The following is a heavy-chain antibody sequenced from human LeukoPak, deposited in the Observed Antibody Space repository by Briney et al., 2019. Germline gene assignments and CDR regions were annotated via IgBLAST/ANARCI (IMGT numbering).Heavy chain of an antibody. J-gene: IGHJ3*02. CDR1: GFTFDDYA. V-gene: IGHV3-9*01. D-gene: IGHD6-19*01. CDR2: ISWNSGSI. CDR3: AKDTGSSGWVFDAFDI. Sequence: GGSLRLSCAASGFTFDDYAMHWVRQAPGKGLEWVSGISWNSGSIGYADSVKGRFTISRDNAKNSLYLQMNSLRAEDTALYYCAKDTGSSGWVFDAFDIWGQGTMVTVSS.